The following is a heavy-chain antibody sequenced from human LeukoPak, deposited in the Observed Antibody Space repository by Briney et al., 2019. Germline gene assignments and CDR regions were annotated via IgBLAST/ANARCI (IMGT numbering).Heavy chain of an antibody. CDR2: IKKDGSEK. Sequence: PGGSLRLSCTASGFIFSGSWMAWIRQAPGKGLEWVAIIKKDGSEKYYVDSMKGRFTISRDNAKNSLFLRMNSLRAEDTAIYYCTTDTWYSAGHWGQGTLVTVSS. CDR1: GFIFSGSW. V-gene: IGHV3-7*03. CDR3: TTDTWYSAGH. D-gene: IGHD2-15*01. J-gene: IGHJ4*02.